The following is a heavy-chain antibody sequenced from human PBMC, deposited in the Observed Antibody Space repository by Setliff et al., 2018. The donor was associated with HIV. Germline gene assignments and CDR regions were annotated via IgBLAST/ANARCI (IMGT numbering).Heavy chain of an antibody. CDR1: GYSFTDYY. V-gene: IGHV1-8*02. Sequence: ASVKVSCKASGYSFTDYYMHWVRRATGQGLEWMGWMNPNTGVAGYALKFQGRVTMTRDTSISTAYMELSSLTSEDTAVYWCASGKGVGGVIITGGLDVWGKGTTVTVSS. D-gene: IGHD3-10*01. J-gene: IGHJ6*04. CDR3: ASGKGVGGVIITGGLDV. CDR2: MNPNTGVA.